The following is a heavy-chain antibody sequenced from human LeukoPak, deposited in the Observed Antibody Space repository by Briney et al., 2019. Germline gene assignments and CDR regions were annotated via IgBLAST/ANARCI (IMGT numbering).Heavy chain of an antibody. CDR3: TSPTSYCGGDCDWFDP. Sequence: GGSLKLSCAASGFTFSGSAMPWVRQASGKGLEWVGRIRSKANSYATAYAASMKSRFTISRDDSKNTAYLQMNSLKTEDTAVYYCTSPTSYCGGDCDWFDPWGQGTLVTVSS. J-gene: IGHJ5*02. CDR1: GFTFSGSA. CDR2: IRSKANSYAT. D-gene: IGHD2-21*02. V-gene: IGHV3-73*01.